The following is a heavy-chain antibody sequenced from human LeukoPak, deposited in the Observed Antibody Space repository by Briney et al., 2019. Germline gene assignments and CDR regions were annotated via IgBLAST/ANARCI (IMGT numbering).Heavy chain of an antibody. V-gene: IGHV1-2*02. D-gene: IGHD6-13*01. CDR2: INPNSGGT. J-gene: IGHJ4*02. CDR3: ARDRWGYSSSWTDY. Sequence: ASAKVSCKASGYTFTGYYMHWVRQAPGQGLEWMGWINPNSGGTNYAQKFQGRVTMTRDTSISTAYMELSRLRSDDTAVYYCARDRWGYSSSWTDYWGQGTLVTVSS. CDR1: GYTFTGYY.